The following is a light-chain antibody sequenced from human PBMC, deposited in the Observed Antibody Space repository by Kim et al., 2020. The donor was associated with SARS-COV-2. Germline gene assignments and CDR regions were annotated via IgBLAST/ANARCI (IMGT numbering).Light chain of an antibody. CDR3: QQYGSSPYT. V-gene: IGKV3-20*01. J-gene: IGKJ2*01. CDR1: QSVSSSY. Sequence: LSPGERPTLSCRASQSVSSSYFAWFQQRPGQAPRLLIYGASSRATGIPDRCSGSGCGTDFTLTISRLEPEDCAVYYCQQYGSSPYTFGQGTKLE. CDR2: GAS.